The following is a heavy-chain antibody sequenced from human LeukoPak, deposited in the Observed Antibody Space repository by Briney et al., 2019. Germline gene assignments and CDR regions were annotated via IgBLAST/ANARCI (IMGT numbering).Heavy chain of an antibody. D-gene: IGHD5-12*01. V-gene: IGHV5-51*01. CDR1: GYGFTSYW. CDR2: IYPGDSDT. Sequence: GEALQISCKGSGYGFTSYWIGWVRRMPGKGRGWRGIIYPGDSDTRYSPSFQGQVTISADKSISTAYLQWSSLKASDTAMYYCARQGGYSGYDPYYFDYWGQGTLVTVSS. CDR3: ARQGGYSGYDPYYFDY. J-gene: IGHJ4*02.